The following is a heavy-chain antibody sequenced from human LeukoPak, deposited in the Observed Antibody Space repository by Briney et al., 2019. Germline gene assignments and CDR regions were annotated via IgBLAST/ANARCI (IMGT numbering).Heavy chain of an antibody. CDR3: AKRGGLELTYYYYMDV. J-gene: IGHJ6*03. CDR1: GFTFSTYA. Sequence: GGSLRLSCAASGFTFSTYAMSSVRQAPGKGLEWVSAISGIGGSTYYADSVKGRFTISRDNSKNTLYLQMNSLRAEDTAVYYCAKRGGLELTYYYYMDVWGKGTTVTVSS. CDR2: ISGIGGST. D-gene: IGHD1-7*01. V-gene: IGHV3-23*01.